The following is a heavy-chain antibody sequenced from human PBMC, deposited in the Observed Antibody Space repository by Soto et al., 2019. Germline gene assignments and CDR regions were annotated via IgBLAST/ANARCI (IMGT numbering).Heavy chain of an antibody. CDR1: GFTSDDFA. V-gene: IGHV3-49*04. CDR3: TRDGDFYGFDV. J-gene: IGHJ6*02. Sequence: PGGSLRLSCTFSGFTSDDFALTWVRQAPGKGLEWLGLVRSKTYDGAAEYAASVKGRFTISRDESTSTAFLQMNRLKTEDTAVYYCTRDGDFYGFDVWGQGTTVTAP. CDR2: VRSKTYDGAA. D-gene: IGHD3-3*01.